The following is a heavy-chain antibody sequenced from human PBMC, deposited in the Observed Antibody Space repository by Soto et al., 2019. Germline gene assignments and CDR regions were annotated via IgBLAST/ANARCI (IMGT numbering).Heavy chain of an antibody. J-gene: IGHJ4*02. Sequence: GASVKVSCKASGYTFTAYYTHWVRQAPGQGLEWMGWIDPSSGGTNSAQKFQGWVTMTRDTSITTAYMELSRLNSDDTAVYYCAKSRGSYTVDVWGQGTLVTVSS. V-gene: IGHV1-2*04. CDR1: GYTFTAYY. CDR3: AKSRGSYTVDV. CDR2: IDPSSGGT. D-gene: IGHD1-26*01.